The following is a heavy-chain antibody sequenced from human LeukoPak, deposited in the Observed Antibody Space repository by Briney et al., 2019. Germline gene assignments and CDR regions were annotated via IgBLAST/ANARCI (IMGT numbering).Heavy chain of an antibody. CDR2: ISSSSSTI. V-gene: IGHV3-48*01. D-gene: IGHD4-17*01. Sequence: GGSLRLSCAASGFDFSSYSMNWVRQAPGKGLEWVSYISSSSSTIYYADSVKGRFTISRDNSKNTLYLQMNSLRAEDTAVYYCAKRVGRYYGDVYWGQGTLVTVSS. J-gene: IGHJ4*02. CDR3: AKRVGRYYGDVY. CDR1: GFDFSSYS.